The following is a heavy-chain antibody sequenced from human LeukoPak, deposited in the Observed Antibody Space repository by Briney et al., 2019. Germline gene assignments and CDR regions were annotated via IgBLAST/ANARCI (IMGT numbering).Heavy chain of an antibody. J-gene: IGHJ4*02. CDR1: GGSISSGGYS. Sequence: PSETLSLTCAVSGGSISSGGYSWSWIRQPPGKGLEWIGYIYHSGSTYYNPSLKSRVTISVDRSKNQFSLKLSSVTAADTAVYYCARAGADFWSGITYYFDYWGQGTLVTVSS. V-gene: IGHV4-30-2*01. CDR2: IYHSGST. CDR3: ARAGADFWSGITYYFDY. D-gene: IGHD3-3*01.